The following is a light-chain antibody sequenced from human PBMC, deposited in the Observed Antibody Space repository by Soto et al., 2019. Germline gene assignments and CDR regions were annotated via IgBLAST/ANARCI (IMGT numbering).Light chain of an antibody. J-gene: IGKJ2*01. CDR1: QSISSW. CDR3: QQYNSYQYT. V-gene: IGKV1-5*03. Sequence: DIQMTQSPSTLSSSLGDIVTITCRASQSISSWLAWYQQKPGKAPKLLIYKASSLESGVPSRFSGSGSGTEFTLTISSLQPDDFATYYCQQYNSYQYTFGQGTKLEIK. CDR2: KAS.